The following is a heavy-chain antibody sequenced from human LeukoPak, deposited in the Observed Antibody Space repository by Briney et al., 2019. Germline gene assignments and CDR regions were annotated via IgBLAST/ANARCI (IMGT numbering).Heavy chain of an antibody. V-gene: IGHV3-48*01. CDR2: ISSSSSTI. CDR1: GFTFSSYS. CDR3: ARDQYSSGWYLRGDAFDI. D-gene: IGHD6-19*01. Sequence: PGGSLGLSCAASGFTFSSYSMNWVRQAPGKGLEWVSYISSSSSTIYYADSVKGRFTISRDNAKNSPYLQMNSLRAEDTAVYYCARDQYSSGWYLRGDAFDIWGQGTMVTVSS. J-gene: IGHJ3*02.